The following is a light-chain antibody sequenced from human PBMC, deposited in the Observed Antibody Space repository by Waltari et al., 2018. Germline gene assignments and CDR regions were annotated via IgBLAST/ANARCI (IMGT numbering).Light chain of an antibody. CDR2: ATS. J-gene: IGKJ1*01. CDR1: QGISNY. V-gene: IGKV1-27*01. Sequence: DIQMTQSPSSLSASVGDRVTITCRASQGISNYLAWYQQKSGKVPKLLIYATSTLQSGFPSRFSGSRSGTDFTLTISSLQPEDVATYYCQKYNSAPWTFGQGTKEEIK. CDR3: QKYNSAPWT.